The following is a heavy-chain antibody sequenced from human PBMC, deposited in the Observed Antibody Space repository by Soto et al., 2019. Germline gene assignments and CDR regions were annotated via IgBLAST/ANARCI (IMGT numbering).Heavy chain of an antibody. CDR3: ARVLSSGWSRFDY. CDR2: MYHSGST. V-gene: IGHV4-4*02. Sequence: QVQLQESGPGLVKPSGTLSLTCAVSGGSISSDYLWTWVRQPPGKGLEWIAEMYHSGSTNYNPSLKSRVTISVDKSKNQISLKLSSVTAADTAVYYCARVLSSGWSRFDYWGQGTLVTVSS. CDR1: GGSISSDYL. J-gene: IGHJ4*02. D-gene: IGHD6-19*01.